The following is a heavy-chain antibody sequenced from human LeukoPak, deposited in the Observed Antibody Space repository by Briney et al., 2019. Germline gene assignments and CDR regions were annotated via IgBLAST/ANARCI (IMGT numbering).Heavy chain of an antibody. CDR3: ARRFCSSTTCSFDY. J-gene: IGHJ4*02. Sequence: GGSLRLSCAASGFTFSSNSMSWVRQAPGKGLEWVSSISSSSSYIYYADSVQGRFTISRDDAKNSLYLQMNSLRADDTAVYYCARRFCSSTTCSFDYWGQGTLVTVSS. V-gene: IGHV3-21*01. CDR2: ISSSSSYI. D-gene: IGHD2-2*01. CDR1: GFTFSSNS.